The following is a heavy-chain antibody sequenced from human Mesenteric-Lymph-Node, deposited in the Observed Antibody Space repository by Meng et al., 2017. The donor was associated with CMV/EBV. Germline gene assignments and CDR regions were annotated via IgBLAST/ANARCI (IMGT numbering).Heavy chain of an antibody. V-gene: IGHV4-39*01. D-gene: IGHD2-15*01. J-gene: IGHJ4*02. CDR1: GGSISSSSYY. CDR2: IYYSGST. Sequence: SETLSLTCTVSGGSISSSSYYWGWIRQPPGMGLEWIGCIYYSGSTYYNPSLKSRVTISVDTSKNQFSLTLSSVTAADTAVYYCARRSGWRGYYFDYWGQGTLVTVSS. CDR3: ARRSGWRGYYFDY.